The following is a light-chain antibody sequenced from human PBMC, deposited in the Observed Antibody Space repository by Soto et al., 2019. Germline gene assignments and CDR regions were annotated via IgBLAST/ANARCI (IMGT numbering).Light chain of an antibody. V-gene: IGKV1-12*01. CDR3: QQTYRFPFT. Sequence: DIQMTQSPSSVSASVGDGVTITCRASQGISRWLVWYQQKAGKAPKLLIYAASTLQSGVPSRFSGSEAGTDFTLTISDLQPEDFANYYCQQTYRFPFTFGGGTKVAIK. CDR2: AAS. J-gene: IGKJ4*01. CDR1: QGISRW.